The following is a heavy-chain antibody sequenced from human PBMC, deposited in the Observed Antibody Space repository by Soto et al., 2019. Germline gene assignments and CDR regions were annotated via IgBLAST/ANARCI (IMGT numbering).Heavy chain of an antibody. CDR1: GFSFSNYA. V-gene: IGHV3-23*01. D-gene: IGHD4-17*01. Sequence: EVQLLESGGGLVQPGGSLRLSCEASGFSFSNYALSWVRQSPGKGLEWVSTFSAGGRAYYADSVKGRFTIAKDTSKNTLHLXASSLRAEDTAXXXXXXXXXPXHYGDTLFDYWGQGTRVTVSS. CDR2: FSAGGRA. CDR3: XXXXXPXHYGDTLFDY. J-gene: IGHJ4*02.